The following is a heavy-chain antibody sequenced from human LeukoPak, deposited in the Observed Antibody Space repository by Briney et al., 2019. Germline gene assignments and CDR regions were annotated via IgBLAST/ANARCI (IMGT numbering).Heavy chain of an antibody. J-gene: IGHJ4*02. CDR3: ARSPDYGDFDY. Sequence: PGGSLRLSCAASGFTVSSNYMSWVRQAPGKGLEWVSVIYSGGNTYYADSVKGRFTISRHTSQNTLYLQMNSLRPEDTAVYYCARSPDYGDFDYWGQGTLVTVSS. D-gene: IGHD4-17*01. CDR1: GFTVSSNY. V-gene: IGHV3-53*04. CDR2: IYSGGNT.